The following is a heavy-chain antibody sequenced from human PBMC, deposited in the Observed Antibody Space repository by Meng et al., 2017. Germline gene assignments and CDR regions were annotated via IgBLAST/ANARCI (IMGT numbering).Heavy chain of an antibody. D-gene: IGHD6-13*01. CDR3: ARKLAAAGSVYAFDI. CDR2: IIPILGIA. CDR1: GGTFSSYT. V-gene: IGHV1-69*02. J-gene: IGHJ3*02. Sequence: QVPVVQAGAEVKKPGSSVKGSCKASGGTFSSYTISWVRQAPGQGLEWMGRIIPILGIANYAQKFQGRVTITADKSTSTAYMELSSLRSEDTAVYYCARKLAAAGSVYAFDIWGQGTMVTVSS.